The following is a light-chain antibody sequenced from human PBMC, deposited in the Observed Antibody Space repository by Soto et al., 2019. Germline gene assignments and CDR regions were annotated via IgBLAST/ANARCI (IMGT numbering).Light chain of an antibody. J-gene: IGLJ1*01. Sequence: QSVVTQPPSVSSAPGQKVTISCSGSSSNIGKNYVSWYQQLPGTAPKLLIFDNNQRPSGIPDRFSGSKSGTSATLDITGLQPGDEADYYCGTWDSSLRAYVFGTGTKLTVL. CDR3: GTWDSSLRAYV. CDR2: DNN. V-gene: IGLV1-51*01. CDR1: SSNIGKNY.